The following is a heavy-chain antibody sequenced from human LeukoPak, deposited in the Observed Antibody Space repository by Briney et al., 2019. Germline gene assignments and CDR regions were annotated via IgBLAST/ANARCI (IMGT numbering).Heavy chain of an antibody. Sequence: PGGSLRLSCAASGFTFSSYGMHWVRQAPGKGLEWVAIISHDGINKYYTDSVKGRFTISKDNSKNTLYLQMDSLTIEDTAMYYCARGSPPDSWGQGTLVSVSS. V-gene: IGHV3-30*03. D-gene: IGHD3-10*01. CDR2: ISHDGINK. CDR1: GFTFSSYG. CDR3: ARGSPPDS. J-gene: IGHJ4*02.